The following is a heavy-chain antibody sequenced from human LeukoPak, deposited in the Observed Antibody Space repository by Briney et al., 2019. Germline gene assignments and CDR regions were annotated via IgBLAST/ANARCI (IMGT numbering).Heavy chain of an antibody. Sequence: PGGSLRLSCTASGFSISNSWMSWVRQAPGNGLEWVANIKQDGSDKYYVDSVKGRFTISRDNAMNSLYLQMNSLRAGDTAVYYCAKEGSAIFNYWGQGSLVTVSS. V-gene: IGHV3-7*01. J-gene: IGHJ4*02. CDR1: GFSISNSW. CDR3: AKEGSAIFNY. D-gene: IGHD2-2*01. CDR2: IKQDGSDK.